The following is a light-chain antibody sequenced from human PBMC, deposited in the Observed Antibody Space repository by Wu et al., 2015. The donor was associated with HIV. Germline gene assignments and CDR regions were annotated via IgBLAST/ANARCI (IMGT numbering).Light chain of an antibody. CDR1: QSVSSLY. CDR3: QQYGSSPYT. V-gene: IGKV3-20*01. J-gene: IGKJ2*01. Sequence: ERATLSCRASQSVSSLYLAWYQQKPAGLPGSSSMLLRTRATGIPSRFSGSGSGTDFTLTISRLEPEDFAVYYCQQYGSSPYTFGQGTKVEIK. CDR2: LLR.